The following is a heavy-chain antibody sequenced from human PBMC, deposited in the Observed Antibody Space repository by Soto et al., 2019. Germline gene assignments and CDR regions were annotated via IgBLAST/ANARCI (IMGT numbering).Heavy chain of an antibody. D-gene: IGHD4-17*01. V-gene: IGHV3-74*03. CDR1: GFDFNNYW. CDR2: INGDGSDT. CDR3: ARDQPTGDWFDA. Sequence: EVQLVESGGGLVQPGGSLRLSCGASGFDFNNYWMHWVRQDPGKGLVWVSRINGDGSDTKYADSVKGRFTISRDNAKNTVYLQMNSLRAEDTAVYYCARDQPTGDWFDAWGQGTLVTVSS. J-gene: IGHJ5*02.